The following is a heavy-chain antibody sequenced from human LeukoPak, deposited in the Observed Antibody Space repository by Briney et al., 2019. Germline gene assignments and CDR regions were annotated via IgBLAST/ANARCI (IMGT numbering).Heavy chain of an antibody. D-gene: IGHD3-3*01. Sequence: ASVKVSCKASGYTFTGYYMHWVRQAPGQGLEWMGWINPNSGGTNYAQKFQGGVTMTRDTSISTAYMELSRLRSDDTAVYYCARGPIFGVGRSNWFDPWGQGTLVTVSS. CDR2: INPNSGGT. CDR3: ARGPIFGVGRSNWFDP. J-gene: IGHJ5*02. CDR1: GYTFTGYY. V-gene: IGHV1-2*02.